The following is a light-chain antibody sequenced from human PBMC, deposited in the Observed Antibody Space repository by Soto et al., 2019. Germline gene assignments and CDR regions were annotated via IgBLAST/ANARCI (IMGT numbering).Light chain of an antibody. CDR2: KAS. CDR1: RSISSW. CDR3: QQSYSTPPWT. V-gene: IGKV1-5*03. Sequence: DIQMTQSPSTLSASVVGTVTITCRSSRSISSWLAWYQQKPGIAPKLLIYKASTLQSGVPSRFSGSGYGTEFTLTISRLQPEDFATYYCQQSYSTPPWTFGQGTKVDIK. J-gene: IGKJ1*01.